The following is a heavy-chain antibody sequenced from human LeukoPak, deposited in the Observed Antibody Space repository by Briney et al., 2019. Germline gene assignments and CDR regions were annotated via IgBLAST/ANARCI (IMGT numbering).Heavy chain of an antibody. CDR3: RGWLTVPSFDI. J-gene: IGHJ3*02. V-gene: IGHV3-66*01. CDR1: GFTVSNNE. Sequence: GGSLRLSCAASGFTVSNNEMSWVRQAPGKGLEWLSVLYSGGTTYYADSVKGRFTISRDNSKNILYLEMNGLRAEDTAVYYCRGWLTVPSFDIWGQGTMVTVSS. D-gene: IGHD2-21*02. CDR2: LYSGGTT.